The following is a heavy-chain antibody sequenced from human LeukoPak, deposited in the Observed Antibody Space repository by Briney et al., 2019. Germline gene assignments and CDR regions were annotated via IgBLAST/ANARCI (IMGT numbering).Heavy chain of an antibody. D-gene: IGHD2-2*01. J-gene: IGHJ5*02. CDR3: ARSPEVDCSSTSCPPHNWFDP. CDR2: IIPIFGTA. CDR1: GGTFSSYA. V-gene: IGHV1-69*13. Sequence: ASVKVSCKASGGTFSSYAISWVRQAPGQGLEWMGGIIPIFGTANYAQKFQGRVTITADESTSTAYMELSSLRSEDTAVYYCARSPEVDCSSTSCPPHNWFDPWGQGTLVTVSS.